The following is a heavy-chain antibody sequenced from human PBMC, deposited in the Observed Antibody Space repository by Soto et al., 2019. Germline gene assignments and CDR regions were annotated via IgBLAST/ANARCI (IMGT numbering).Heavy chain of an antibody. CDR3: ARGYDFWSGYYGNFDY. CDR2: ISSSSSTI. J-gene: IGHJ4*02. CDR1: GFTFSSYS. V-gene: IGHV3-48*01. D-gene: IGHD3-3*01. Sequence: GGSLRLSCAASGFTFSSYSMNWVRQAPGKGLEWVSYISSSSSTIYYADSVKGRFTISRDNAKNSLYLQMNSLRAEDTAVYYCARGYDFWSGYYGNFDYWGQGTLVTVSS.